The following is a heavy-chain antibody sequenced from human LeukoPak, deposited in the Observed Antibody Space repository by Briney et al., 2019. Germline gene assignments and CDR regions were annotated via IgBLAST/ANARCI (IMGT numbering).Heavy chain of an antibody. CDR3: ARDAYYYGSGSYRLYYYYGMDV. J-gene: IGHJ6*02. D-gene: IGHD3-10*01. Sequence: ASVKVSCKASGYTLTSYDINWVRQATGQGLEWRGWMNPNSGNTGYAQKFQGRVAMTRNTSISTAYMELSSLRSEDTAVYYCARDAYYYGSGSYRLYYYYGMDVWGQGTTVTVSS. CDR2: MNPNSGNT. CDR1: GYTLTSYD. V-gene: IGHV1-8*01.